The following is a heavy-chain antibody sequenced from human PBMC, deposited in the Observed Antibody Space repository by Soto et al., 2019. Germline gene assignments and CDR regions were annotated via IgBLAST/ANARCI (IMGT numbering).Heavy chain of an antibody. CDR3: ARVLGYCSGGSCHSYYYYYYGMDV. CDR2: INHSGST. J-gene: IGHJ6*02. V-gene: IGHV4-34*01. Sequence: PSETLSLTCAVYGGSFSGYYWSWIRQPPGKGLEWIGEINHSGSTNYNPSLKSRVTISVDTSKNQFSLKLSSVTAADTAVYYCARVLGYCSGGSCHSYYYYYYGMDVRGQGTTVTVSS. D-gene: IGHD2-15*01. CDR1: GGSFSGYY.